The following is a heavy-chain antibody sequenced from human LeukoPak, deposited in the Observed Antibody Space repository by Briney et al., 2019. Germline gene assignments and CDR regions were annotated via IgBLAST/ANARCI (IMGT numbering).Heavy chain of an antibody. Sequence: GGSLRLPCAASGFTFSTYWMSWVRQAPGKGLEWVANIKQDGSEKYHVDSVKGRFTISRDNAKNSLYLQMNSLRAEDTAVYYCARDIAVAGMEYFDYWGQGTLVTVSS. CDR3: ARDIAVAGMEYFDY. CDR1: GFTFSTYW. V-gene: IGHV3-7*01. D-gene: IGHD6-19*01. J-gene: IGHJ4*02. CDR2: IKQDGSEK.